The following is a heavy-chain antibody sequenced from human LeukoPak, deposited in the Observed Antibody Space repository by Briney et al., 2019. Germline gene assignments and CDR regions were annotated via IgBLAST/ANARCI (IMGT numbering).Heavy chain of an antibody. J-gene: IGHJ4*02. CDR2: ISRSGSTK. V-gene: IGHV3-11*04. CDR3: ARDKIVGATHFDS. Sequence: GGSLRLSCAASGFTFSDYNMRWIRQAPGKGLEWVSSISRSGSTKYYADSVKGRFTISRDNARNSLHLEMNSLRAEDTAVYYCARDKIVGATHFDSWGQGTLVTVSS. D-gene: IGHD1-26*01. CDR1: GFTFSDYN.